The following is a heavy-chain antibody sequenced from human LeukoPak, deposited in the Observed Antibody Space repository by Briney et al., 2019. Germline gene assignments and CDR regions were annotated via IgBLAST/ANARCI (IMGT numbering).Heavy chain of an antibody. CDR3: ARRAPHNRGVDY. CDR2: IYYSGST. J-gene: IGHJ4*02. V-gene: IGHV4-59*01. Sequence: SETLSLTCTVSGGSISTYFWSWIRQPPGKGLEWIGYIYYSGSTNYNPSLKSRVTISLDTSKNQFSLKLSSVTAADTAMYYCARRAPHNRGVDYWGQGTLVTVSS. D-gene: IGHD1-14*01. CDR1: GGSISTYF.